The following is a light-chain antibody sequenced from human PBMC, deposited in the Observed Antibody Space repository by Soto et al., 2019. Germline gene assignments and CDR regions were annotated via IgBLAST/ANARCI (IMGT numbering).Light chain of an antibody. J-gene: IGKJ1*01. CDR1: QSVGSL. V-gene: IGKV3-11*01. CDR2: DAS. CDR3: HQRSNWPWT. Sequence: EIVLTQSPATRSLSPGERATLSCRASQSVGSLLAWYQQRPGQSPSLLIYDASNRATGIPARFSGSGSGTDFTLTISSLEPEDFAVYYCHQRSNWPWTFGPGTKV.